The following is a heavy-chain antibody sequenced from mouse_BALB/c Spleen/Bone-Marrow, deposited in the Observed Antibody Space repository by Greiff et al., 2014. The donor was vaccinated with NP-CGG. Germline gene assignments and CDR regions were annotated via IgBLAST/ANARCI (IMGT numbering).Heavy chain of an antibody. D-gene: IGHD2-14*01. V-gene: IGHV1-14*01. Sequence: EVQLQQSGPELVKPGASVKMSCKASGYTFTSYVMHWVKQKPGQGLEWIGYINPYNDGTKYNEKFKGKATLTSDKSSSTAYMELSSLTSEDSAVYYCARSGRYDGFAYWGLGTLVTVSA. CDR3: ARSGRYDGFAY. CDR2: INPYNDGT. CDR1: GYTFTSYV. J-gene: IGHJ3*01.